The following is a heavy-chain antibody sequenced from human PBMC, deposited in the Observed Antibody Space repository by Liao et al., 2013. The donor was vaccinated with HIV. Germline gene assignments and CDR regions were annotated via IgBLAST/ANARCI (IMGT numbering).Heavy chain of an antibody. D-gene: IGHD4-23*01. V-gene: IGHV4-59*01. CDR3: ARGYGGNSAF. CDR1: GGSISSYY. J-gene: IGHJ4*02. Sequence: QMQLQESGPGLVKPSETLSLTCTVSGGSISSYYWSWIRQPPGKGLEWIGYIYYSGSTNYNPSLKSRVTISVDTSKNQFSLKLSSVTAADTAVYYCARGYGGNSAFWGQGTLVTVSS. CDR2: IYYSGST.